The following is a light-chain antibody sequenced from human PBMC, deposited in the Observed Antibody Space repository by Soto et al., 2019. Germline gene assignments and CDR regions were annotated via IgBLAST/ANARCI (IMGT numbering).Light chain of an antibody. J-gene: IGLJ1*01. V-gene: IGLV2-23*01. CDR3: CSYAGISTYV. Sequence: QSVLTQPASVSGSPGQSITISCTGTSSDVGNYNFVSWYQQHPGKAPKLMISEGGKRPSGVSDRFSGSKSGNTASLTISGLQAEDEADYYCCSYAGISTYVFGPGSKLTV. CDR1: SSDVGNYNF. CDR2: EGG.